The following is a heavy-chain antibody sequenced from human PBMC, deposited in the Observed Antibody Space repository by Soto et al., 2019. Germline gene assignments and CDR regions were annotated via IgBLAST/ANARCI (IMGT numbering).Heavy chain of an antibody. CDR2: IYTSGST. D-gene: IGHD4-17*01. CDR1: GGSISSYY. V-gene: IGHV4-4*07. Sequence: PSETLCLTWTVSGGSISSYYWSWIRQPAGKGLEWIGRIYTSGSTNYNPSLKSRVTMSVDTSKNQFSLKLSSVTAADTAVYYCARYGHYTTFDYWGQGSLVTVSA. J-gene: IGHJ4*02. CDR3: ARYGHYTTFDY.